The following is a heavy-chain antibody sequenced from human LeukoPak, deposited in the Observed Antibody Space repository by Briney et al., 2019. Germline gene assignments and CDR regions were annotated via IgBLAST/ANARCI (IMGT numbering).Heavy chain of an antibody. Sequence: PSETLSLTCAVYGGSFSGYYWSWVRQPPGKGLAWVANIKQDGSEKYYVDSVKGRFTISRDNAKNSLYLQMNSLRAEDTAVYYCAREAYNWNIDVFDIWGQGTMVTVSS. CDR1: GGSFSGYY. CDR2: IKQDGSEK. D-gene: IGHD1/OR15-1a*01. CDR3: AREAYNWNIDVFDI. V-gene: IGHV3-7*01. J-gene: IGHJ3*02.